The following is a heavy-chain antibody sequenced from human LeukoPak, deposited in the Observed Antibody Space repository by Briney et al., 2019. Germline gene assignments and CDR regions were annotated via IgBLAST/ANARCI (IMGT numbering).Heavy chain of an antibody. D-gene: IGHD6-13*01. CDR3: ARGGGSSWCLDC. CDR1: GFTFSSYK. CDR2: ISTSDTTI. V-gene: IGHV3-48*03. Sequence: PGGSLRLSCAASGFTFSSYKMNWVRQAPGKGLEWVSYISTSDTTIYYADSVKGRFTISSDNAKNSLYLQMNSLRVEDTAVYYCARGGGSSWCLDCWGQGTLVTVSS. J-gene: IGHJ4*02.